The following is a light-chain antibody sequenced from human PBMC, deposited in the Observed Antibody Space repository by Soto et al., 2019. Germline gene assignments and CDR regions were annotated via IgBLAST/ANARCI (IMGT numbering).Light chain of an antibody. CDR1: QSISSW. J-gene: IGKJ1*01. Sequence: DIQMTQSPSTLSASVGDRVTITCRARQSISSWLAWYQQKPGKAPKLLIYDASSLESGVPSRFSGSGSGTEFTLTISSLQPDDFAPYYCQQYNSYSPWTFGKGTKVEIK. CDR3: QQYNSYSPWT. CDR2: DAS. V-gene: IGKV1-5*01.